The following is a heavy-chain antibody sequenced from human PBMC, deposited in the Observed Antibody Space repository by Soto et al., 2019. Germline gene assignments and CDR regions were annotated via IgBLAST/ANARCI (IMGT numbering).Heavy chain of an antibody. V-gene: IGHV3-30-3*01. D-gene: IGHD3-9*01. CDR1: DFSFSSYA. J-gene: IGHJ4*02. Sequence: VRLSCAASDFSFSSYAMHWIRQAPGKGLEWLAVISFDGNIIQYADSVKGRFIISRDNSKNTLYLQMNSLRGDDTAVYYCARTFDTITYYFDYWGQGTLVTVSS. CDR2: ISFDGNII. CDR3: ARTFDTITYYFDY.